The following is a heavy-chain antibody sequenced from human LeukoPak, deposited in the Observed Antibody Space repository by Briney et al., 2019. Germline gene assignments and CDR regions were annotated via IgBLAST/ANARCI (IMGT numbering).Heavy chain of an antibody. Sequence: ASVKVSCKASGYTFISYDIDWVRQAPGQGLEWMGWINPNSGGTNYAQKFQGRVTMTRDTSISTAYMKLSRLRSDDTAVYYCARGFPYSSIDYWGQGTLVTVSS. V-gene: IGHV1-2*02. CDR3: ARGFPYSSIDY. CDR1: GYTFISYD. J-gene: IGHJ4*02. D-gene: IGHD6-13*01. CDR2: INPNSGGT.